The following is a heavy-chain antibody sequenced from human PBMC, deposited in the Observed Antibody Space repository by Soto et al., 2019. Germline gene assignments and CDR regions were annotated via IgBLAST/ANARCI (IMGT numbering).Heavy chain of an antibody. D-gene: IGHD6-19*01. V-gene: IGHV3-33*01. CDR1: GFTFSSYG. J-gene: IGHJ3*02. Sequence: LILSCAASGFTFSSYGMHWVRQAPGKGLEWVAVIWYDGSNKYYADSVKGRFTISRDNSKNTLYLQMNSLRAEDTAVYYCARDKGSSGPRLQAFDIWGQGTMVTVSS. CDR2: IWYDGSNK. CDR3: ARDKGSSGPRLQAFDI.